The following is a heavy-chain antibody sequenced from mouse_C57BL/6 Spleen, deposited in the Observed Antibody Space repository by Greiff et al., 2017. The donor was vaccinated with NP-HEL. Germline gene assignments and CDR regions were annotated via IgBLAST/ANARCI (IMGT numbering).Heavy chain of an antibody. CDR2: IYPGDGDT. CDR3: ANYDYGGDY. CDR1: GYAFSSSW. D-gene: IGHD2-4*01. V-gene: IGHV1-82*01. Sequence: VQLQQSGPELVKPGASVKISCKASGYAFSSSWMNWVKQRPGKGLEWIGRIYPGDGDTNYNGKFKGKATLTADKSSSTAYMQLSSLTSEDSAVYFCANYDYGGDYWGQGTTLTVSS. J-gene: IGHJ2*01.